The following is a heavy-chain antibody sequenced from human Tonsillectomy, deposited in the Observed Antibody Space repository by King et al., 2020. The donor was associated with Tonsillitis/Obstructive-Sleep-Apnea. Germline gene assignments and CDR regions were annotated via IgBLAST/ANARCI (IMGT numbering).Heavy chain of an antibody. CDR1: GFTFSSYE. V-gene: IGHV3-48*03. CDR2: ISSSGTTI. CDR3: ARLNYGSENDDNPAFDI. D-gene: IGHD3-10*01. Sequence: EVQLVESGGDLVQPGGSLRLSCAASGFTFSSYEMNWVRQAPGKGLELVSYISSSGTTIYYADSVKGRFTISRDNAKNSLYLQMNSLRAEDTAFYYCARLNYGSENDDNPAFDIWGQGTKVTVSS. J-gene: IGHJ3*02.